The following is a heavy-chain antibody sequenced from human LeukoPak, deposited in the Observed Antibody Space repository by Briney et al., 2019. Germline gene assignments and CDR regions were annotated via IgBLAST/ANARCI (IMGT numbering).Heavy chain of an antibody. CDR1: GGSISSGDYY. Sequence: SQTLSLTCTVSGGSISSGDYYWSWIRQPPGKGLEWVGYIYYSGSTYYKPSLKSRVTISVDTSKNQFSLKLSSVTAADTAVYYCARVDSSGYYYRREFRYWGQGTLVTVSS. D-gene: IGHD3-22*01. CDR3: ARVDSSGYYYRREFRY. J-gene: IGHJ4*02. V-gene: IGHV4-30-4*01. CDR2: IYYSGST.